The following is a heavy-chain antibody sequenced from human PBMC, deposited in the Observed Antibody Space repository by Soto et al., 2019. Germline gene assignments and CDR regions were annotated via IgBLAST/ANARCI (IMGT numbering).Heavy chain of an antibody. Sequence: EVQVLESGGDLIQPGGSLRLSCAAFGFTFSNYPMVWVRQAPEKGLEWVSTIGANGAATHYADSVKGRFTISRDNSKNTIYLQMDSLRGEDTAVYYCAQDGFSSGEAGGFDFWGQGTLVTLSS. CDR1: GFTFSNYP. CDR2: IGANGAAT. V-gene: IGHV3-23*01. J-gene: IGHJ3*01. CDR3: AQDGFSSGEAGGFDF. D-gene: IGHD6-19*01.